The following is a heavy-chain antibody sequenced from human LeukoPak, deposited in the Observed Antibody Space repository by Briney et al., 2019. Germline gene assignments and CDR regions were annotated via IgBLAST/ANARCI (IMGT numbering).Heavy chain of an antibody. J-gene: IGHJ4*02. CDR1: GFTFSSYW. V-gene: IGHV3-74*01. Sequence: GGSLRLSCAASGFTFSSYWMHWVRQAPGKGLVWVSRINSDGSSTSYAESVKGRFTISRDNAKNTLYLQMNSLRAEDTAVYYCARDPSILTGYSPPDYWGQGTLVTVSS. D-gene: IGHD3-9*01. CDR3: ARDPSILTGYSPPDY. CDR2: INSDGSST.